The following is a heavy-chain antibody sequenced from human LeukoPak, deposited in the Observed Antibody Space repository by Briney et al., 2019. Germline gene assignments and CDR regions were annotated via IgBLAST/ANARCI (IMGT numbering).Heavy chain of an antibody. D-gene: IGHD3-22*01. CDR1: GGSISTSSYY. Sequence: SETLSLTCTVSGGSISTSSYYWGWIRQPPGKGLECIGNIYYSGSTYYNPSLKSRVTISVDTSKNQFSLKLSSVTAADTAVYYCARMGPNYYDSSGDQYNWFDPWGQGTLVTVSS. V-gene: IGHV4-39*07. J-gene: IGHJ5*02. CDR2: IYYSGST. CDR3: ARMGPNYYDSSGDQYNWFDP.